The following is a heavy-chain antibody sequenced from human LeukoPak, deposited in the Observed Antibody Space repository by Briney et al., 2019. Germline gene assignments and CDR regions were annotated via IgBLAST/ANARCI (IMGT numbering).Heavy chain of an antibody. V-gene: IGHV3-74*01. D-gene: IGHD2-21*02. CDR3: AREEDIVVVTAMVDY. J-gene: IGHJ4*02. CDR1: GFTFSSYL. CDR2: INSDGSST. Sequence: GGSLRLSCAASGFTFSSYLMHWVRQAPGKGLVWVSRINSDGSSTSYADSVKGRFTISRDNAKNTLYLQMNSLRAEDTAVYYCAREEDIVVVTAMVDYWGQGTLVTVSS.